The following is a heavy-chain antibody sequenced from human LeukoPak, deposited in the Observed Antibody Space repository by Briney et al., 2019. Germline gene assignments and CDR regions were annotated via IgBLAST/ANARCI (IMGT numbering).Heavy chain of an antibody. V-gene: IGHV4-4*02. CDR3: AGGRLYITMGRGVTNAPYFDY. D-gene: IGHD3-10*01. CDR1: GGSISSSNW. Sequence: SETLSLTCAVSGGSISSSNWWSWVRQPPGKGLEWIGEIYHSGSTNYNPSLKSRVTISIDTSKKQFSLRLSSVTAADTAVYYCAGGRLYITMGRGVTNAPYFDYWGQGTLVTVSS. J-gene: IGHJ4*02. CDR2: IYHSGST.